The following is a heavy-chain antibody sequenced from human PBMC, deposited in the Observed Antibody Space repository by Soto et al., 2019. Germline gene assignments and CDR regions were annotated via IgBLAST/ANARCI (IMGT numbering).Heavy chain of an antibody. CDR1: GGSFSGYY. J-gene: IGHJ5*02. V-gene: IGHV4-34*01. Sequence: PSETLSLTCAVYGGSFSGYYWSWIRQPPGKGLEWIGEINHSGSTNYNPSLKSRVTISVDTSKNQFSLKLSSVTAADTAVYYCARVATSIVVITTPSWFDPWGQGTLVTVSS. CDR2: INHSGST. CDR3: ARVATSIVVITTPSWFDP. D-gene: IGHD3-22*01.